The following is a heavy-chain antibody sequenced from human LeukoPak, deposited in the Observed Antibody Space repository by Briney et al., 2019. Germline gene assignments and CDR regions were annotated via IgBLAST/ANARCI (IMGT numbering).Heavy chain of an antibody. CDR2: IKQDGSEK. Sequence: GGSLRLSCAASGVMFPSYWMTWVRQAPGKGLEWVANIKQDGSEKYYVDSVKGRFTISRDNAKNSVYLQMNSLRAEDTAVYYCARRHHFGFLDSWGQGTLVTVSS. D-gene: IGHD3-10*01. CDR3: ARRHHFGFLDS. J-gene: IGHJ4*02. V-gene: IGHV3-7*04. CDR1: GVMFPSYW.